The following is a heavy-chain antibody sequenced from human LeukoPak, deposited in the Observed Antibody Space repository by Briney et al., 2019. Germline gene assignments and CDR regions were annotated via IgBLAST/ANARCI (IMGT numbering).Heavy chain of an antibody. CDR3: AKARSAAAAGTFDY. Sequence: SLRLSFAASGFNLYHYAMHWGRPAPRKGLDWVSGISCNSGSIGYADSVKGRFTISRDNAKTSLYLQMNSLRAEDTALYYCAKARSAAAAGTFDYWGQGTLVTASS. J-gene: IGHJ4*02. CDR2: ISCNSGSI. CDR1: GFNLYHYA. V-gene: IGHV3-9*01. D-gene: IGHD6-13*01.